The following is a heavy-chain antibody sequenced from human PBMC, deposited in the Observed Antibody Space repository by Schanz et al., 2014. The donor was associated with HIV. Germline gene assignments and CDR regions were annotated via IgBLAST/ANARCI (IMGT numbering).Heavy chain of an antibody. D-gene: IGHD6-6*01. V-gene: IGHV3-33*01. CDR3: ARAFSFGQLVRVVDS. CDR1: GFTFRSYG. Sequence: QVQLVESGGGVVQPGRSLRLSCAASGFTFRSYGMHWVRQAPGKGLEWVAVTWYDGSNKYYADSVKGRFTISRDNSKNTLYLQMNSLRAEDTAVYYCARAFSFGQLVRVVDSWGQGTPVTVSS. CDR2: TWYDGSNK. J-gene: IGHJ4*02.